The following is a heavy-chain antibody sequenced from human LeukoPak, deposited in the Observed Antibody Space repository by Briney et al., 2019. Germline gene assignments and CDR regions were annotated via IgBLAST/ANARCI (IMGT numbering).Heavy chain of an antibody. CDR1: GGSFSDYY. D-gene: IGHD6-13*01. J-gene: IGHJ6*03. Sequence: SDTLSLTCAVYGGSFSDYYWSWLRQPPGKGLEWIGDTNRSGGTNYNPSLKRRVTISVDTSKNQFSLKLSSVPAADTAVYYCARTTEAHSWQTRYYSYYMDVWGKGTTVTVSS. CDR3: ARTTEAHSWQTRYYSYYMDV. CDR2: TNRSGGT. V-gene: IGHV4-34*01.